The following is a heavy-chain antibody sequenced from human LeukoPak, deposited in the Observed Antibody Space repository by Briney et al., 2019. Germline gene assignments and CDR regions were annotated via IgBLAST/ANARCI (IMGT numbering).Heavy chain of an antibody. V-gene: IGHV3-30*02. Sequence: GGSLRLSCAASGFTFSSYGMHWVRQAPGKGLEWVAFIRYDGSNKYYADSVKGRFTISRDNSKNTLYLQMNSLRAEDTAVYYCARAVGRSGYDKRPPYYFDYWGQGTLVTVSS. CDR3: ARAVGRSGYDKRPPYYFDY. D-gene: IGHD5-12*01. J-gene: IGHJ4*02. CDR2: IRYDGSNK. CDR1: GFTFSSYG.